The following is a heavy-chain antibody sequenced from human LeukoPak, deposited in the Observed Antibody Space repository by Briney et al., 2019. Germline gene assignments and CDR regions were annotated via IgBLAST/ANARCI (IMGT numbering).Heavy chain of an antibody. V-gene: IGHV3-23*01. CDR3: ARYLRSFDY. J-gene: IGHJ4*02. CDR2: ISGSGGGT. Sequence: TGGSLRLSCAASGFTFTAFAMSWVRQAPGKGLEWVSAISGSGGGTYYADSVKGRFTISRDNSKNTLYLQMNSLRAEDTAVYYCARYLRSFDYWGQGTLVTVSS. CDR1: GFTFTAFA. D-gene: IGHD2-15*01.